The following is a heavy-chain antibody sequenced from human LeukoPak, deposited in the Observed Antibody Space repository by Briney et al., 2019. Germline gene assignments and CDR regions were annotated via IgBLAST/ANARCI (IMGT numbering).Heavy chain of an antibody. CDR3: ARGPRVTIFSRWFDP. Sequence: ASVKVSCKASGYTFTGYHMHWVRQAPGQGLEWMGWINPNSGGTNYAQKFQGRVTMTRDTSISTAYMELSRLRSDDTAVYYCARGPRVTIFSRWFDPWGQGTLVTVSS. J-gene: IGHJ5*02. D-gene: IGHD3-3*01. CDR1: GYTFTGYH. CDR2: INPNSGGT. V-gene: IGHV1-2*02.